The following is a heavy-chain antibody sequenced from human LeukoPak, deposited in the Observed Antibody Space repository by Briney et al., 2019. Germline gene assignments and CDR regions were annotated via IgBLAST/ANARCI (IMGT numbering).Heavy chain of an antibody. V-gene: IGHV3-30*18. D-gene: IGHD5-12*01. CDR1: GFTFSSYG. J-gene: IGHJ4*02. CDR2: ISYDGSNK. CDR3: AKDGQWLRLTDY. Sequence: GRSLRLSCAASGFTFSSYGMHWVRQAPGKGLEWVAVISYDGSNKYYADSVKGRFTISRDNSKNTLYLQMNSLRAEDTAVYYCAKDGQWLRLTDYWGQGTLVTVSS.